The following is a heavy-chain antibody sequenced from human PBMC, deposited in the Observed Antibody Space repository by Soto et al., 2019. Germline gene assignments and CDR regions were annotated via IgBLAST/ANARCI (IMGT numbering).Heavy chain of an antibody. D-gene: IGHD3-3*02. V-gene: IGHV1-18*01. CDR1: GCTLPCYG. CDR2: INGYNGDT. Sequence: SVMECCEASGCTLPCYGISWVREAPGQVLELMGWINGYNGDTIYARNVHGRITVTTDTSTSTAFMELRRLRSDDPAVYYCASEKGNTWHYSWGQ. CDR3: ASEKGNTWHYS. J-gene: IGHJ5*01.